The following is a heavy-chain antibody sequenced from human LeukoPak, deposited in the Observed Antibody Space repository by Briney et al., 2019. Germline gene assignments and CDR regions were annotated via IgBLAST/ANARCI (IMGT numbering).Heavy chain of an antibody. CDR3: ASTKGARGTYYFDC. CDR2: IYYSGST. J-gene: IGHJ4*02. CDR1: GGSISSSSYY. D-gene: IGHD1-1*01. V-gene: IGHV4-39*01. Sequence: PSETLSLTCTVSGGSISSSSYYWGWIRQPPGKGLEWIGSIYYSGSTYYNPSLKSRVTISVDTSKNQFSLKLSSVTAADTAVYYCASTKGARGTYYFDCWGQGTLVTVSS.